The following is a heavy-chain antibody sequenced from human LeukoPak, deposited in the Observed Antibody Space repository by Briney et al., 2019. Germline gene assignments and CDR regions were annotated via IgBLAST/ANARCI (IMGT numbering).Heavy chain of an antibody. J-gene: IGHJ4*02. D-gene: IGHD5-18*01. Sequence: PSETLSLTCTVSDYSISTDYYWGWIRQPPGKGLEWIGSIYHSGSTYYSPSLKSRVTMSVDTSKNQFSLKLGSVTATDTAVYYCVRGYSYLYYLDYWGQGTLVTVSS. CDR3: VRGYSYLYYLDY. CDR1: DYSISTDYY. V-gene: IGHV4-38-2*02. CDR2: IYHSGST.